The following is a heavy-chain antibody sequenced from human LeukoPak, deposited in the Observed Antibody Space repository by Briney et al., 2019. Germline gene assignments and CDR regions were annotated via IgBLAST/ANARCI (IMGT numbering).Heavy chain of an antibody. CDR1: GFTFSDFR. Sequence: GGSLRLSCAVSGFTFSDFRMTWVRQAPGKGLEWVSAISGSGGSTYYADSVKGRFTISRDNSKNTLYLQMNSLRAEDTAVYYCARVRGYYYNFDYWGQGTLVTVSS. J-gene: IGHJ4*02. CDR3: ARVRGYYYNFDY. V-gene: IGHV3-23*01. CDR2: ISGSGGST. D-gene: IGHD3-22*01.